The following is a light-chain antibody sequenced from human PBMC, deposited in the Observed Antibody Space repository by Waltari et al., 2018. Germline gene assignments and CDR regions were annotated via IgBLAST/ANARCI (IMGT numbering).Light chain of an antibody. V-gene: IGLV3-21*02. CDR3: QGWDSSSDWE. J-gene: IGLJ2*01. Sequence: SAVRTQPPSISVAPGQTAKITCGGRNIGSKSVHWYQQRPGQAPQLLVFDDSARPYGNPDRFASSHTEDTATLTISRDEAGDEADYYCQGWDSSSDWEFGEGTKLTV. CDR1: NIGSKS. CDR2: DDS.